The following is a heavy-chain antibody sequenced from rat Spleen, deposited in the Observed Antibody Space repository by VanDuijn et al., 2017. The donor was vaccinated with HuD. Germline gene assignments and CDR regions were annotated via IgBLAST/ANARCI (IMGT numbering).Heavy chain of an antibody. J-gene: IGHJ3*01. CDR1: KLNFSNYD. V-gene: IGHV5S13*01. Sequence: EVQLVESGGGLVQPGRPLKISCSDSKLNFSNYDMAWVRQTPAKGLEWIASISTGGTNTYYRDSVKGRFTISRDDAKNTQYLQMDSLRSEDTATYYCARHGGLRNWFAYWGQGTLVTVSS. D-gene: IGHD1-11*01. CDR2: ISTGGTNT. CDR3: ARHGGLRNWFAY.